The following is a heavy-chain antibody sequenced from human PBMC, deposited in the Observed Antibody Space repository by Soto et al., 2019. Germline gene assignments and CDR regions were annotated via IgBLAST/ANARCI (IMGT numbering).Heavy chain of an antibody. CDR2: IYSGGYT. J-gene: IGHJ4*02. V-gene: IGHV3-53*01. D-gene: IGHD3-10*01. Sequence: EVQLVESGGGLIQPGGSLRLSCAVSGFTVSNNYMSWVRQAPGKGLEGVSVIYSGGYTAYGDSVKGRFTISRDNSKNPLFLKMNRRGATATAVFFCATQPGGGGYWGQGTLVTVSS. CDR1: GFTVSNNY. CDR3: ATQPGGGGY.